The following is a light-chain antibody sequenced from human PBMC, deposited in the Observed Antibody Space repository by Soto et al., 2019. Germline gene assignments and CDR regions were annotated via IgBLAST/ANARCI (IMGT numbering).Light chain of an antibody. V-gene: IGKV3-11*01. CDR1: QSVSSY. CDR3: QQRSNWLT. Sequence: EIVLTQSPATLSLSPGERATLSCRASQSVSSYLAWYQQKPGQAPRLLIYDASNRATGIPARFSGSGSGTXFTLTITXLEPEDFAVYYCQQRSNWLTFGGGTKVEIK. J-gene: IGKJ4*01. CDR2: DAS.